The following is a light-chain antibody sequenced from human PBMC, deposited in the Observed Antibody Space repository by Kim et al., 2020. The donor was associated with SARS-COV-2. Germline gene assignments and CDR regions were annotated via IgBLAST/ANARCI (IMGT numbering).Light chain of an antibody. CDR1: QSVGST. J-gene: IGKJ2*02. Sequence: SAAPGERVTLSCRASQSVGSTLAWYQQKAGQAPRLHIYGASTRATGIPDRFSGSGSGTEFTLTISSLQSEDFAVFYCQQYNTWPGTFGQGTKLEI. CDR3: QQYNTWPGT. V-gene: IGKV3-15*01. CDR2: GAS.